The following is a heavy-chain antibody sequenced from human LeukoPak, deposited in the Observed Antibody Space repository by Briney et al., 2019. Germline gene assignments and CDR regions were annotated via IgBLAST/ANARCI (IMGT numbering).Heavy chain of an antibody. CDR3: ARNSHGYSSGWLQFNFDY. D-gene: IGHD6-19*01. J-gene: IGHJ4*02. CDR2: INPNSGGT. Sequence: GASVKVSCKASGYTFTSYDINWVRQATGQGLEWMGWINPNSGGTNYAQKLQGRVTMTTDTSTSTAYMELRSLRSDDTAVYYCARNSHGYSSGWLQFNFDYWGQGTLVTVSS. V-gene: IGHV1-18*01. CDR1: GYTFTSYD.